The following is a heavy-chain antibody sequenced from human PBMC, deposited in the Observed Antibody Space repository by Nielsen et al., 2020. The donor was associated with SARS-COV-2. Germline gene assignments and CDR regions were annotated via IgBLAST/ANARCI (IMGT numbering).Heavy chain of an antibody. V-gene: IGHV3-30*04. D-gene: IGHD3-22*01. Sequence: GGSLRFSCVASGFTFSHYAIHWVRQAPGKGLEWVAIISYDGSNKYYADSVKGRFTISRDDSKNTLYLQMNSLRPEDTAVYYCARDSWDSLRYFVHWGQGAQVTVSS. CDR1: GFTFSHYA. CDR3: ARDSWDSLRYFVH. CDR2: ISYDGSNK. J-gene: IGHJ4*02.